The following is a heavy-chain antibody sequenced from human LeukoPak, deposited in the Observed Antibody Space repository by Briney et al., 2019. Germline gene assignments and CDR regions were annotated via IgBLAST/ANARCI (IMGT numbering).Heavy chain of an antibody. D-gene: IGHD2-15*01. CDR1: GGSISTHY. CDR2: VYYTGST. J-gene: IGHJ6*03. Sequence: SETLSLTCSVSGGSISTHYWSWIRQPPGEGLEWIGYVYYTGSTNYNPSLKSRVTMSVDTSKNQFSLKLSPVTAADTAVYFCARGDCTGGTCYSGYYYYMDVWGKGTTVIVSS. V-gene: IGHV4-59*11. CDR3: ARGDCTGGTCYSGYYYYMDV.